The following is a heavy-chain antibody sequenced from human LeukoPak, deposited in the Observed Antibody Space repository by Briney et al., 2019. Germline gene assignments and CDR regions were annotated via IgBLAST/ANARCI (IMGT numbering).Heavy chain of an antibody. CDR3: ARDQDHYFDY. J-gene: IGHJ4*02. Sequence: PGGSLRLSCAASGFIFGVYAMHWVRQAPGKGLEWVAVIWYDGSNKYYADSVKGRFTISRDNPKNTLYLQMNSLSAEDTAVYYCARDQDHYFDYWGQGTLVTVSS. V-gene: IGHV3-33*08. CDR2: IWYDGSNK. CDR1: GFIFGVYA.